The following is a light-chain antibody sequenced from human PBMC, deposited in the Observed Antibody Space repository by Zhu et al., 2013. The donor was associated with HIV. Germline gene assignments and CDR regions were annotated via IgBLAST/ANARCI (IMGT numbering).Light chain of an antibody. J-gene: IGKJ5*01. CDR1: QSVLYSSNNKNY. CDR2: WAS. Sequence: DIVMTQSPDSLAVSLGERATINCKSSQSVLYSSNNKNYLAWYLQKPGQPPKLLIYWASTRESGVPDRFSGSGSGTDFTLTISSLQSEDVAVYYCQQYYSPPITFGQGTRLV. CDR3: QQYYSPPIT. V-gene: IGKV4-1*01.